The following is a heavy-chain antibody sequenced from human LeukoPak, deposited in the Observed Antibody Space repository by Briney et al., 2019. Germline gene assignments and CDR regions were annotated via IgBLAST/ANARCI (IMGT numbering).Heavy chain of an antibody. CDR2: ISAGADRT. D-gene: IGHD3-10*01. CDR3: ASHFGSGIYNYIDY. V-gene: IGHV3-23*01. J-gene: IGHJ4*02. CDR1: GGSFSGYY. Sequence: HTSESLSLTCAVYGGSFSGYYWSWVRQAPGKGLEWVSVISAGADRTSSAESVKGRFTIYRENSKNNVFLQMNSLRADDTAVYYCASHFGSGIYNYIDYWGQGTLVTVSS.